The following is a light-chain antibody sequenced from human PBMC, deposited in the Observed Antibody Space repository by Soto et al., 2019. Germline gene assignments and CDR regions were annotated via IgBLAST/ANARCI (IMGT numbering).Light chain of an antibody. CDR3: GADHGGGRNFVV. V-gene: IGLV9-49*01. J-gene: IGLJ2*01. CDR2: VGTGGIVG. CDR1: SGYSNYK. Sequence: QLVLTQPPSASASLGASVTLTCTLSSGYSNYKVDWYQQRPGKGPRFVMRVGTGGIVGSKGDGIPDRFSVLGSGLNRYLTIKNIQEEDESDYHCGADHGGGRNFVVFGGGTKLTVL.